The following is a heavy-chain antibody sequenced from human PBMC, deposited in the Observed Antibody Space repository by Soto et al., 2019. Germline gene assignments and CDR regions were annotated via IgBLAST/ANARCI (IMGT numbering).Heavy chain of an antibody. CDR2: IPSDGRDV. V-gene: IGHV3-74*01. J-gene: IGHJ4*02. Sequence: GSLRLSCEASGFDFRDFWMHWVRQPPGKGPEWVSNIPSDGRDVSYADSVRGRFTISRDDARNTLYLQMSDLRVEDTAIYYCTRDDSGLGIDYWGQGTQVTVSS. CDR3: TRDDSGLGIDY. D-gene: IGHD1-26*01. CDR1: GFDFRDFW.